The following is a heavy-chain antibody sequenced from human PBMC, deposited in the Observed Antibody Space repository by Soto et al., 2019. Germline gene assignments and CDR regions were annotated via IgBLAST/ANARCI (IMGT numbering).Heavy chain of an antibody. J-gene: IGHJ4*02. D-gene: IGHD3-10*01. CDR3: ARDFKKGSYLDL. CDR2: ISGSGTT. CDR1: GFTVSSNY. V-gene: IGHV3-53*02. Sequence: EVQLVEIGGGLVQTGGSLRLSCAASGFTVSSNYMNWVRQAPGKGLEWVSVISGSGTTFYADSVKGRFTTSRDNSKNTLYLQINSLRAEDTAVYYCARDFKKGSYLDLWGQGTLVTVSS.